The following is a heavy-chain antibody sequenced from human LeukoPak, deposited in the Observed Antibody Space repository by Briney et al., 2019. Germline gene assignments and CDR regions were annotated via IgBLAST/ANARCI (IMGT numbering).Heavy chain of an antibody. V-gene: IGHV3-11*01. Sequence: PGGSLRLSCAASGFTFSDYYMSWIRQAPGKGLEWVSYISSSGSTIYYADSVKGRFTISRDNAKNSLYPQMNSLRAEDTAVYYCARGSSSWYEVVWTPDYWGQGTLVTVSS. CDR1: GFTFSDYY. J-gene: IGHJ4*02. CDR3: ARGSSSWYEVVWTPDY. CDR2: ISSSGSTI. D-gene: IGHD6-13*01.